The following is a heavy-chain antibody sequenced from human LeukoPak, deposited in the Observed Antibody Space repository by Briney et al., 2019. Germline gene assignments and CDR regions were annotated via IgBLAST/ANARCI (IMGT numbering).Heavy chain of an antibody. V-gene: IGHV3-11*01. CDR2: ITNSGSRI. J-gene: IGHJ4*02. D-gene: IGHD4-11*01. Sequence: GGSLRLSCAASGFIFSDYYMSWFRQAPGKGLEWVSYITNSGSRIYSADSVRGRFTISRDNANDSLYLQMNSLTAEDTAVYFCARDASGNYPYFDYWGQGTQVTVSS. CDR3: ARDASGNYPYFDY. CDR1: GFIFSDYY.